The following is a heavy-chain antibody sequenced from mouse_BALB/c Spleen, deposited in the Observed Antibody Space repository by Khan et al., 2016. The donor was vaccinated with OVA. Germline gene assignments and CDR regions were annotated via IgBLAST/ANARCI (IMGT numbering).Heavy chain of an antibody. J-gene: IGHJ4*01. CDR2: ISSGGTYT. V-gene: IGHV5-6*01. CDR1: GFTFSTYG. CDR3: ARHCVGVMDY. Sequence: EVELVESGGDLVKPGGSLKLSCAASGFTFSTYGMSWVHQTPDKRLEWVATISSGGTYTYYPASVKGRFTISRANAKNTLYLQMSSLRSEDTAMYYCARHCVGVMDYWGQGTSVTVSS.